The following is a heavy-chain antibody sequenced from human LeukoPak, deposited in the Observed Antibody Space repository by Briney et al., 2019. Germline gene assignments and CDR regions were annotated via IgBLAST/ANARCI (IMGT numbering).Heavy chain of an antibody. CDR3: ARDASGYHS. V-gene: IGHV3-11*01. Sequence: GGSLRLSCVASGFSFSDSYMSWIRQTPGKRLEWVSYINGVGDSIYYAASVEGRFTISRDNVKNSLYLQMNNVRADDTAVYFCARDASGYHSWGQGTLVTVSS. D-gene: IGHD5-12*01. CDR1: GFSFSDSY. J-gene: IGHJ4*02. CDR2: INGVGDSI.